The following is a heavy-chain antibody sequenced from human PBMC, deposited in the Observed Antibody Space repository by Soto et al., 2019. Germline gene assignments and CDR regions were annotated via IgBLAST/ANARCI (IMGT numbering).Heavy chain of an antibody. CDR3: ASHSSHWPFFDF. D-gene: IGHD6-13*01. CDR2: IYYTGLS. CDR1: GGSISSYY. J-gene: IGHJ4*02. V-gene: IGHV4-59*01. Sequence: QVQLQESGPGLVKPSETLSLTCTVSGGSISSYYWSWIRQPPGKGLEWIGYIYYTGLSNSNPSLNSRVPMSVDTSKNPFSLKLSSVTAADTAVYYCASHSSHWPFFDFWGQGTLVTVSS.